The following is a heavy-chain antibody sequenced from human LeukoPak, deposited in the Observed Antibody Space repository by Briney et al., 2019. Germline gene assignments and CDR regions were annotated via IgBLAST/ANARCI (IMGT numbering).Heavy chain of an antibody. Sequence: PGGSLRLSCAASGFTFSSYEMNWVRQAPGKGLEWVSYISSSGSTIYYADSVKGRFTISRDNAKSSLYLQMNSLRAEDTAVYYCARRGNMSSHAFDIWGQGTVVTVSS. CDR3: ARRGNMSSHAFDI. J-gene: IGHJ3*02. CDR2: ISSSGSTI. CDR1: GFTFSSYE. V-gene: IGHV3-48*03. D-gene: IGHD2/OR15-2a*01.